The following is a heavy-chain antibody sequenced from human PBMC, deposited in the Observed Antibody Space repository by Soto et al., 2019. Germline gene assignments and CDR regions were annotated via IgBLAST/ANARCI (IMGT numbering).Heavy chain of an antibody. CDR2: ISTSGATT. CDR3: AKSIGGSITRCYDD. V-gene: IGHV3-23*01. CDR1: GFTFSSYA. J-gene: IGHJ4*02. D-gene: IGHD2-2*01. Sequence: GGSLRLSCAASGFTFSSYAMSWVRQAPGKGLEWVSIISTSGATTYYADSLKGRLTISRDNSKSTLYLQMNSLRVDDTAIYFCAKSIGGSITRCYDDWGQGTLVTVSS.